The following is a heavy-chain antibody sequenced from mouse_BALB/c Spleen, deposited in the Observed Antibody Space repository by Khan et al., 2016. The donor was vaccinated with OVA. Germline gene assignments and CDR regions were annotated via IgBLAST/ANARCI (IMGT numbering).Heavy chain of an antibody. Sequence: VQLQQSGPELVKPGASVKMSCKASGYTFTSYVIHWVKQKPGQGLEWIGYIYPYNDDTKSNEKFKGTATLTSDKSSSTAYMELRSLTSEDSAVYYCARNYRYDVYFDYWGQGTTRTVSS. CDR3: ARNYRYDVYFDY. V-gene: IGHV1S136*01. CDR1: GYTFTSYV. CDR2: IYPYNDDT. J-gene: IGHJ2*01. D-gene: IGHD2-14*01.